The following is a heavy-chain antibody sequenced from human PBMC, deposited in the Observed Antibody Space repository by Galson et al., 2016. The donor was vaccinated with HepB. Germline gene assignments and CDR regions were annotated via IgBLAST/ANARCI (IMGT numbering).Heavy chain of an antibody. CDR2: VEYSGRI. Sequence: SETLSLTCTVSGGTMRSYYWSWIRQPPGQGLEWIGYVEYSGRIEYIPSLKSRVTISIDTAKNQFSLNLNSVAAADTAVYFCARGVYGAYFDYWGQGTLVTVSS. D-gene: IGHD4-17*01. V-gene: IGHV4-59*01. CDR1: GGTMRSYY. J-gene: IGHJ4*02. CDR3: ARGVYGAYFDY.